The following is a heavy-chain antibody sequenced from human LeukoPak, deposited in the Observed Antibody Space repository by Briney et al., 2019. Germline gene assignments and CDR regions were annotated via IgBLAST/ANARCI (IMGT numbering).Heavy chain of an antibody. CDR1: GFTFETYT. Sequence: GGSLRLSCEASGFTFETYTVNWVRQAPGKGLEWVSSIASDTTYMKYADSVKGRFTVSRDNAKNSVFLEMKSLRADDTAIHFCARGYYDSSASATFDYWGRGTLVTVSS. D-gene: IGHD3-22*01. J-gene: IGHJ4*02. CDR2: IASDTTYM. V-gene: IGHV3-21*06. CDR3: ARGYYDSSASATFDY.